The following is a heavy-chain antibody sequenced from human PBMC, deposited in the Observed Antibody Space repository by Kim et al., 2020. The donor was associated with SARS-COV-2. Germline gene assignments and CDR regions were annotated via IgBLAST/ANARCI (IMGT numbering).Heavy chain of an antibody. CDR3: ARKAVGDY. CDR1: GYTFTSYG. CDR2: ISVDNGNT. V-gene: IGHV1-18*04. D-gene: IGHD6-19*01. J-gene: IGHJ4*02. Sequence: ASVKVSCKASGYTFTSYGISWVRQAPGQGLEWMGWISVDNGNTNYAQKLQGRVTLTTDTSTSTAYMELRSLSSGDTAIYYCARKAVGDYWGQGTLVTVSS.